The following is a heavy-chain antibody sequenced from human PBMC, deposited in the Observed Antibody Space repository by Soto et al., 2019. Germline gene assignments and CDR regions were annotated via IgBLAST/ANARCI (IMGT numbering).Heavy chain of an antibody. CDR1: GFSFSDYD. Sequence: QVQLVESGGGVVQPGRSLRLSCAASGFSFSDYDIHWVRQAPGKGLEWVAFLSYDGINKYYAGSVKGRFTISRDNSKTVLYLQMNSLGVEDTAVYDCAKDRGHMIYLDSCGQGTLVIVSS. CDR3: AKDRGHMIYLDS. V-gene: IGHV3-30*18. D-gene: IGHD2-21*01. CDR2: LSYDGINK. J-gene: IGHJ4*02.